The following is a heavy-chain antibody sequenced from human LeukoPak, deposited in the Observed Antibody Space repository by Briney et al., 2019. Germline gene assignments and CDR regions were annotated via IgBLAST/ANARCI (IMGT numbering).Heavy chain of an antibody. D-gene: IGHD3-10*01. CDR3: ARVRGAPVTFDI. CDR2: ISYTEST. Sequence: KSSETLSLTCTVSGGSISSGDFYWTWIRQLPGKGLEWIGYISYTESTDYNPSLKSRVIISGDTSKNQFSLKLRSVTAADTAVYYCARVRGAPVTFDIWGQGTLVTVSS. J-gene: IGHJ3*02. CDR1: GGSISSGDFY. V-gene: IGHV4-30-4*01.